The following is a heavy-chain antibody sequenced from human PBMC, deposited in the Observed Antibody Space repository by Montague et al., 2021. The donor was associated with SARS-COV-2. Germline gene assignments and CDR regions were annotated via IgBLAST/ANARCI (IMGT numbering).Heavy chain of an antibody. Sequence: SETLSLTCTVSGGSISSYYWSWIRQPPGKGLEWIGHIYYSGSTNYNPSLKSRVTISVDTSKNQFSLKLSSVTAADTAVYYCAREGMVRGVNPHYYYGMDVWDQGTTVTVSS. CDR1: GGSISSYY. J-gene: IGHJ6*02. CDR3: AREGMVRGVNPHYYYGMDV. CDR2: IYYSGST. V-gene: IGHV4-59*01. D-gene: IGHD3-10*01.